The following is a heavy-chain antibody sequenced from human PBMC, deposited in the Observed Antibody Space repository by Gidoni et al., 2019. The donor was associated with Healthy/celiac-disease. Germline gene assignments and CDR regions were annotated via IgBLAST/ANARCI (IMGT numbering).Heavy chain of an antibody. Sequence: QVQLVESGGGVVQPGRSLSLSCSASGFTFSSYGMHWVRQAPGTGLEWVAVISYDGSNKYYADSVKGRFTISRDNSKNTLYLQMNSLRAEDTAVYYCASGRGADYWGQGTLVTVSS. CDR2: ISYDGSNK. D-gene: IGHD2-15*01. CDR1: GFTFSSYG. CDR3: ASGRGADY. J-gene: IGHJ4*02. V-gene: IGHV3-30*03.